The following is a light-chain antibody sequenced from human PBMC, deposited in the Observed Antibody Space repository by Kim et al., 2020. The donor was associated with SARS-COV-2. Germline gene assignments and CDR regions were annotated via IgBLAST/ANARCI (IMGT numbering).Light chain of an antibody. CDR3: QQNDAFPIT. CDR2: DVS. J-gene: IGKJ5*01. V-gene: IGKV1-33*01. CDR1: QVIRKF. Sequence: SASIGDRVTITCQATQVIRKFLNWYQQRPGKAPQLLIYDVSNLQTGVPSRFSGSGYGTEFTLTISSLQPEDFATYYCQQNDAFPITFGQGTRLE.